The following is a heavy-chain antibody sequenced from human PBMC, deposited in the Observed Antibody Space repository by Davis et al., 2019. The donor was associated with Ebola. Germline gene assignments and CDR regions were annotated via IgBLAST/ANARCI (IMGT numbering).Heavy chain of an antibody. D-gene: IGHD3-16*01. V-gene: IGHV4-39*01. CDR2: IYYSGST. J-gene: IGHJ6*02. CDR3: ARQALSGKESYYDYVWDDHYYGMDV. Sequence: SETLSLTCTVSGSSISSSSYYWGWIRQPPGKGLVLTGSIYYSGSTYYNPSLKSRVTISVDTSKNQFSLKLSSVTAADTAVYYCARQALSGKESYYDYVWDDHYYGMDVWGQGTTVTVSS. CDR1: GSSISSSSYY.